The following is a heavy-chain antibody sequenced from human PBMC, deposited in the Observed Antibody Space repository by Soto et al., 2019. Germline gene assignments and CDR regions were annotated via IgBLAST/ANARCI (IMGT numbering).Heavy chain of an antibody. J-gene: IGHJ3*02. CDR3: AIFTTYDSSGYYLDALDI. CDR2: IYHSGST. Sequence: SLSTNDSARSIGGRGCCWNWIRKHPGQGLEWIGYIYHSGSTYYNPALNSRVTISGDRSKNQCSLKLSSVTAADTAVYYCAIFTTYDSSGYYLDALDIWGQGTMV. CDR1: ARSIGGRGCC. V-gene: IGHV4-30-2*01. D-gene: IGHD3-22*01.